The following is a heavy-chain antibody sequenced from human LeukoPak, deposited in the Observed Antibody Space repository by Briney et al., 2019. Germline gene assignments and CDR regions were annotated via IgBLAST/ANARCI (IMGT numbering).Heavy chain of an antibody. Sequence: GGSLRLSCAASGFTFSSYGMHWVRQAPGKGLEWVSSLSTSSIYIYYADSVKGRFTISRDNAKNSLYLQMNSLRAEDTALYYCTRDPSNSGSYSRLDYWGQGTLVTVSS. CDR1: GFTFSSYG. D-gene: IGHD1-26*01. CDR2: LSTSSIYI. J-gene: IGHJ4*02. V-gene: IGHV3-21*01. CDR3: TRDPSNSGSYSRLDY.